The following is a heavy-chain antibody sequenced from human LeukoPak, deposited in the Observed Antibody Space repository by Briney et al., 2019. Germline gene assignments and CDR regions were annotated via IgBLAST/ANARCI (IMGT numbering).Heavy chain of an antibody. V-gene: IGHV1-2*06. J-gene: IGHJ4*02. Sequence: VASVKVSCKASGYTFTGYYMHWVRQAPGRGLEWMGRINPNSGGTNYAQKFQGRVTMTRDTSISTAYMELSRLRSDDTAVYYCAMTLKAVAGLFDYWGQGTLVTVSS. CDR3: AMTLKAVAGLFDY. D-gene: IGHD6-19*01. CDR2: INPNSGGT. CDR1: GYTFTGYY.